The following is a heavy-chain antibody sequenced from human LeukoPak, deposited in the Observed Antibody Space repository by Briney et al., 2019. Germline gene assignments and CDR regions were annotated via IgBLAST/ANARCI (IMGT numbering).Heavy chain of an antibody. CDR2: ISGSGGST. Sequence: GGSLRLSCEGSGFSFSNYWMTWVRQAPGKGLEWVSAISGSGGSTYYADSVKGRFTISRDNSKNTLYLQMNSLRAEDTAVYYCAKTYYDILTGHTLYYFDYWGQGTLVTVSS. CDR3: AKTYYDILTGHTLYYFDY. V-gene: IGHV3-23*01. D-gene: IGHD3-9*01. J-gene: IGHJ4*02. CDR1: GFSFSNYW.